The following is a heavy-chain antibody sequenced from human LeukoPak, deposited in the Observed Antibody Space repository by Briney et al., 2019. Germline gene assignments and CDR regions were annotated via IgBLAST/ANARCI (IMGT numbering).Heavy chain of an antibody. D-gene: IGHD6-13*01. CDR1: GFTFSNYA. CDR2: IGISGGTT. V-gene: IGHV3-23*01. Sequence: PGGSLRLSCAASGFTFSNYAMSWVRQAPGKGLEWVSAIGISGGTTYHADSVKGRFTISRDNSKNTLYLQMNSLRAEDTAVYYCGRGEQQLWFVDYWGQGTLVTVSS. CDR3: GRGEQQLWFVDY. J-gene: IGHJ4*02.